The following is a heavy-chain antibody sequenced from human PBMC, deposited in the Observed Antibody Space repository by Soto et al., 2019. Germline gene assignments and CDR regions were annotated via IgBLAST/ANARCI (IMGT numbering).Heavy chain of an antibody. J-gene: IGHJ6*02. V-gene: IGHV6-1*01. CDR2: TYYKSNWYN. CDR3: ARDNLINVYSAGPGRALAV. Sequence: PSHCFYLKCVMSGKSVDLGSAPWNWIRQSPSRGLEWLGRTYYKSNWYNDYAVSVQSRITINPDTSKNQVSLQLNSVTPDDSAVYYCARDNLINVYSAGPGRALAVCGHGTAVTSP. CDR1: GKSVDLGSAP. D-gene: IGHD6-13*01.